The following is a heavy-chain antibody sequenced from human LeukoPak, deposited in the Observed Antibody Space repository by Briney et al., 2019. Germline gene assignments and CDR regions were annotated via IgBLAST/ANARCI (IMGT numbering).Heavy chain of an antibody. Sequence: SETLSLTCTVSGYSVSSGYYWGWIRQPPGKGLGWSGRIYHSGSTYYNPSLKRRVTISVDTSKNQFSLKLSSVTAADTAVYYCGRAGITGTTIDYWGQGTLVTVSS. V-gene: IGHV4-38-2*02. J-gene: IGHJ4*02. D-gene: IGHD1-7*01. CDR2: IYHSGST. CDR3: GRAGITGTTIDY. CDR1: GYSVSSGYY.